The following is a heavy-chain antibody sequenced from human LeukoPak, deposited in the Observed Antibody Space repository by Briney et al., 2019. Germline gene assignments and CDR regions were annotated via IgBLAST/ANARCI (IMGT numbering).Heavy chain of an antibody. Sequence: GGSLRLSCAASGFTFRSYGMHWVRQAPGKGLEWVAYIRYDGSNKFYTVSVKGRFTISRDNSKNTLYLQMNSLRSGDTGVYYCANGGGAYDVIDYWGQGTLVTVSS. V-gene: IGHV3-30*02. J-gene: IGHJ4*02. CDR1: GFTFRSYG. D-gene: IGHD3-16*01. CDR2: IRYDGSNK. CDR3: ANGGGAYDVIDY.